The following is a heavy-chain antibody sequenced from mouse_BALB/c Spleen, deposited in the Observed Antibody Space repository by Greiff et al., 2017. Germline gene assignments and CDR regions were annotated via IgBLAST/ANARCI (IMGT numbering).Heavy chain of an antibody. CDR2: ISYSGST. CDR3: ARYDYYGSSCDY. J-gene: IGHJ2*01. Sequence: EVQLVESGPGLVKPSQSLSLTCTVTGYSITSDYAWNWIRQFPGNKLEWMGYISYSGSTSYNPSLKSRISITRDTSKNQFFLQLNSVTTEDTATYYCARYDYYGSSCDYWGQGTTLTVSS. D-gene: IGHD1-1*01. V-gene: IGHV3-2*02. CDR1: GYSITSDYA.